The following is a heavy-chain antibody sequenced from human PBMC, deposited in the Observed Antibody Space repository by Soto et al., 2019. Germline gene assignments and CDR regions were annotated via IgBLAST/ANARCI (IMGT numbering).Heavy chain of an antibody. CDR1: GFTFSSYS. J-gene: IGHJ4*02. CDR3: AKDRVLSSGWYAYYFDY. D-gene: IGHD6-19*01. CDR2: ICGGGSSR. Sequence: GGSLRLSCVASGFTFSSYSMNWVRQAPGKGLEWVSYICGGGSSRYYADSVKGRFTISRDNSKNTLYLQMNSLRAEDTAVYYCAKDRVLSSGWYAYYFDYWGQGTLVTVSS. V-gene: IGHV3-NL1*01.